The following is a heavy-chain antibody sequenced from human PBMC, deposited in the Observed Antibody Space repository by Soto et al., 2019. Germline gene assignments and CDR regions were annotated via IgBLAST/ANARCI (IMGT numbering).Heavy chain of an antibody. D-gene: IGHD6-19*01. CDR1: GYTFSGFY. J-gene: IGHJ4*02. Sequence: ASVKVSCKASGYTFSGFYMHWVRQPPGQGLEWMGWINPNSGGTKSAEKFQGRVTMTRDTSISTAYMELSRLTSDDTAVYYCASAAVTGTAGLDFWGQGTQVTVS. CDR2: INPNSGGT. CDR3: ASAAVTGTAGLDF. V-gene: IGHV1-2*02.